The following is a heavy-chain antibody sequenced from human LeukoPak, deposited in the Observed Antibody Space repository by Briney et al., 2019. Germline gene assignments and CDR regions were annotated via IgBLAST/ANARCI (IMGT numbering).Heavy chain of an antibody. CDR3: ARGSRYYDYVWGSYRYRLFDY. CDR1: GYTFTGYY. D-gene: IGHD3-16*02. Sequence: GASVKVSCKASGYTFTGYYMHWVRQAPGQGLEWMGWINPNSGGTNYAQKFQGRVTMTRDTSISTAYMELSRLRSDDTAVYYCARGSRYYDYVWGSYRYRLFDYWGQGTLVTVSS. CDR2: INPNSGGT. J-gene: IGHJ4*02. V-gene: IGHV1-2*02.